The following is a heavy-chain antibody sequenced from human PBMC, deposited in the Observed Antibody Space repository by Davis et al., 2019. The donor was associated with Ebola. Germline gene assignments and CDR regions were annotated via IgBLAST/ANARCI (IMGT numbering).Heavy chain of an antibody. CDR2: ISSSGFST. Sequence: GESLKISCAASGFKFNGYGMHWVRQAPGKGLEWVSAISSSGFSTYYADSVKGRFTISRDNSKNTLYLQMNSLRVEDTAVYYCAKAKTTVTTYGDYWGQGTLVTVSS. V-gene: IGHV3-23*01. CDR3: AKAKTTVTTYGDY. J-gene: IGHJ4*02. D-gene: IGHD4-17*01. CDR1: GFKFNGYG.